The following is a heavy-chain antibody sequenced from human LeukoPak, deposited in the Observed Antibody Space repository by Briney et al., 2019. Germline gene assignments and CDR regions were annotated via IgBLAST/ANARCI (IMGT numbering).Heavy chain of an antibody. J-gene: IGHJ1*01. Sequence: GGSLRLSCAASGFTFDDYAMHWVRQAPGKGVEWVSGISWNSGSIGYADSVKGRFTISRDNAKNSLYLQMNSLRAEDTALYYCAKEATRAGYFQHWGQGTLVTVSS. D-gene: IGHD6-13*01. CDR1: GFTFDDYA. CDR3: AKEATRAGYFQH. CDR2: ISWNSGSI. V-gene: IGHV3-9*01.